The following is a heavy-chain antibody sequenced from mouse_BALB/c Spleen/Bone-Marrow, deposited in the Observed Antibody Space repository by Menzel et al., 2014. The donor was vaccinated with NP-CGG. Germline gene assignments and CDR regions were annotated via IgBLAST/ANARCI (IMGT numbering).Heavy chain of an antibody. Sequence: EVNVVESGGGLVQPGESLKLSCESTEYEFPSHDMSWVRKTPEKRLELVAAISSDGGSTYHPDTMERRSIISRDNTKKTLYLQMSSLRSEDTALYYCARHYDGYFDYWGQGTTLTVSS. CDR3: ARHYDGYFDY. CDR1: EYEFPSHD. J-gene: IGHJ2*01. CDR2: ISSDGGST. D-gene: IGHD2-3*01. V-gene: IGHV5-2*01.